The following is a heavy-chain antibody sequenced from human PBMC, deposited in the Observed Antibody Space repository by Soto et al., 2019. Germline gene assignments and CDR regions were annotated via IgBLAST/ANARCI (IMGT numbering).Heavy chain of an antibody. CDR3: ARDPRKSLYSSGGNWYFDL. D-gene: IGHD6-19*01. Sequence: SVKVSCKTSGDSFDDYYRQWVRQAPGQGLEWMGGIIPIFGTANYAQKFQGRVTITADESTSTAYMELSSLRSEDTAVYYCARDPRKSLYSSGGNWYFDLWGRGTLLTVSS. V-gene: IGHV1-69*13. CDR1: GDSFDDYY. CDR2: IIPIFGTA. J-gene: IGHJ2*01.